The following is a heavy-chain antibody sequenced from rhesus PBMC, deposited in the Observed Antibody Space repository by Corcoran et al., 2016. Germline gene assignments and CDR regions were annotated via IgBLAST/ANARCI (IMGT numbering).Heavy chain of an antibody. J-gene: IGHJ6*01. V-gene: IGHV4-80*01. CDR1: GGSISSNW. CDR2: IVGSAGTP. Sequence: QVQLQESGPGLVKPSETLSLTCSVSGGSISSNWWSRIRQPPGKGLDWIGEIVGSAGTPNYNPPLKSRVTISKDASKNQFSRKLNSVTAADTAVYYCARDRAFGDSYGLDSWGQGVVVTVSS. CDR3: ARDRAFGDSYGLDS. D-gene: IGHD3-34*01.